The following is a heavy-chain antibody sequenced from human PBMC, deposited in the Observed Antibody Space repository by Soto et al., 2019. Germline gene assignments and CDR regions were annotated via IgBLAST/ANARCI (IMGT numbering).Heavy chain of an antibody. CDR3: AADSPSSDTMIVVEAPFYYYYGMDV. D-gene: IGHD3-22*01. Sequence: GASVKVSCKASGFTFTSSAVQWVRQARGQRLEWIGWIAVGSGNTNYAQKFQERVTITRDMSTSTAYMELSSLRSEDTAVYYCAADSPSSDTMIVVEAPFYYYYGMDVWGQGTTVTVSS. J-gene: IGHJ6*02. V-gene: IGHV1-58*01. CDR2: IAVGSGNT. CDR1: GFTFTSSA.